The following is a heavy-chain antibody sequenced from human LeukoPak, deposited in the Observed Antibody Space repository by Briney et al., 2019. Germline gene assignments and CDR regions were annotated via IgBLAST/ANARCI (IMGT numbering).Heavy chain of an antibody. V-gene: IGHV1-2*02. CDR2: INPNSGGT. Sequence: GASVKVSCKASGYTFTGYYMHWVRQAPGQGLEWMGWINPNSGGTNYAQKFQGRVTMTRDTSISTAYMELSRLRSDDTAVYYCARDPTTRYCSSTSCPFDPWGQGTLVTVSS. D-gene: IGHD2-2*01. J-gene: IGHJ5*02. CDR3: ARDPTTRYCSSTSCPFDP. CDR1: GYTFTGYY.